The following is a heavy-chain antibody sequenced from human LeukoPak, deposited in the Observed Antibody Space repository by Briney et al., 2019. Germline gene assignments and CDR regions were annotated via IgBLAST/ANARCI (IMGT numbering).Heavy chain of an antibody. CDR1: GFTVSSNY. V-gene: IGHV3-53*01. J-gene: IGHJ4*02. CDR3: AGVSSGWYPDY. CDR2: IYSGGKT. D-gene: IGHD6-19*01. Sequence: GGSLRLSCAASGFTVSSNYMSWVRQAPGKGLEWVSVIYSGGKTYYADSVKGRFTISRDNSKNTLYLQMDSLRAEDTAVYYCAGVSSGWYPDYWGQGTLVTVSS.